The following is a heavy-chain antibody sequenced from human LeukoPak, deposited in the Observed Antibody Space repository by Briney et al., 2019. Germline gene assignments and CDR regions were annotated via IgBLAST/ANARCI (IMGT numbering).Heavy chain of an antibody. CDR2: VKEDGSEN. Sequence: PWGSLRISWGGPGFNFRWYWMTLVRQAPGKGPEWVANVKEDGSENSYVESVKGRFTISRDNAKNSLYLQLNSLRAEDTAVYFCARQRYSDYWGQGTLVTVSS. V-gene: IGHV3-7*01. J-gene: IGHJ4*02. D-gene: IGHD1-1*01. CDR3: ARQRYSDY. CDR1: GFNFRWYW.